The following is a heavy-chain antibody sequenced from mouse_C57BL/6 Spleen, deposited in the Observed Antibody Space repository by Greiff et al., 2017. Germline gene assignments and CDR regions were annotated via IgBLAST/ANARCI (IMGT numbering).Heavy chain of an antibody. CDR2: IRNKANNHAT. D-gene: IGHD4-1*01. CDR3: MGAGTFYYAMDY. Sequence: EVKVVESGGGLVQPGGSMKLSCAASGFTFSDAWMDWVRQSPEKGLEWVAEIRNKANNHATYYAESVKGRFTISRDDSKSSVYLQMNSLRAEDTGIYYCMGAGTFYYAMDYWGQGTSVTVSS. CDR1: GFTFSDAW. J-gene: IGHJ4*01. V-gene: IGHV6-6*01.